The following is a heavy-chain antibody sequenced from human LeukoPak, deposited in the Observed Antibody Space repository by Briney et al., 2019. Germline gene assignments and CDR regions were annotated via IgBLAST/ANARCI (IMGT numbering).Heavy chain of an antibody. CDR2: INHSGST. J-gene: IGHJ4*02. Sequence: SETLSLTCAVYGGSFSGYYWSWIRQARGKGLEWIGKINHSGSTNYNPSLKSRVTISVDTSNNQFSLQLSSMTAAVTALYYCARGWQGYYDISGYYLLDYWGQGTLVTVSS. CDR1: GGSFSGYY. CDR3: ARGWQGYYDISGYYLLDY. D-gene: IGHD3-22*01. V-gene: IGHV4-34*01.